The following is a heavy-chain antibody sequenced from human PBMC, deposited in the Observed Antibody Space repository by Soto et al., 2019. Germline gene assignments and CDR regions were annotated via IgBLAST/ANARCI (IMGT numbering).Heavy chain of an antibody. V-gene: IGHV4-39*01. D-gene: IGHD6-19*01. CDR2: IYYSGST. Sequence: QLQLQESGPGLVKPSETLSLTCTVSGGSISSSSYYWGWIRQPPGKGLEWIGSIYYSGSTYYNPPLQSRVTLSVDTSKNQFSLKLSSVTAADTAVYYCASHAVHSSGFTDYWGQGTLVTVSS. J-gene: IGHJ4*02. CDR3: ASHAVHSSGFTDY. CDR1: GGSISSSSYY.